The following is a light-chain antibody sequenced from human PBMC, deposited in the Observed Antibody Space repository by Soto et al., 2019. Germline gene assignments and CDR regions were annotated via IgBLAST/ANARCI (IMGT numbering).Light chain of an antibody. J-gene: IGKJ1*01. V-gene: IGKV1-5*01. CDR1: QSISSY. Sequence: VQMTQSPSSLSASVGDRVTITFRASQSISSYLNWYQKKPGKAPQVLIWDASTLQRGVPSRFSGSGSGTEFTLTISSLQPEDFATYYCQQYNGYSTWTLGQGTKVDIK. CDR3: QQYNGYSTWT. CDR2: DAS.